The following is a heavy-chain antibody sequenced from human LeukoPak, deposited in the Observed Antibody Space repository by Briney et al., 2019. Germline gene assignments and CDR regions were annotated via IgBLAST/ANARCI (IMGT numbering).Heavy chain of an antibody. D-gene: IGHD3-22*01. CDR3: ARDGTYDSSPVDI. J-gene: IGHJ3*02. CDR1: GGSISSYY. Sequence: PSETLSLTCTVSGGSISSYYWSWIRQPPGKGLEWIGYIYYSGSTNYNPSLKSRVTISVDTSKNQFSLKLSSVTAADTAVYYCARDGTYDSSPVDIWGQGTMVTVSS. V-gene: IGHV4-59*01. CDR2: IYYSGST.